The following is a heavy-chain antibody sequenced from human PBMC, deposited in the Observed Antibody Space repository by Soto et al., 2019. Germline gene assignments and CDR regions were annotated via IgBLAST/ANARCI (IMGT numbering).Heavy chain of an antibody. CDR1: GGTFSSYA. Sequence: EASVKVSCKASGGTFSSYAISWVRQAPGQGLEWMGGIIPIFGTANYAQKFQGRVTITADESTSTAYMELSSLRSEDTAVYYCARPARTSSYYYYGMDVWGQGTTVTVSS. CDR2: IIPIFGTA. J-gene: IGHJ6*02. CDR3: ARPARTSSYYYYGMDV. V-gene: IGHV1-69*13. D-gene: IGHD2-15*01.